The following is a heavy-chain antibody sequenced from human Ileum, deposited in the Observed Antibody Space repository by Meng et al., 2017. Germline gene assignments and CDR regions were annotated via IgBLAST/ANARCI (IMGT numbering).Heavy chain of an antibody. D-gene: IGHD4-17*01. J-gene: IGHJ4*02. Sequence: SETLSLTCTVSGGSISSSSYYWGWIRQPPGKGLEWIGSIYYSGSTYYNPSLKSRVTISVDTSKNQFSLKLSSVTAADTAVYYCARDQIADYGPDWGQGTLVTVSS. CDR1: GGSISSSSYY. CDR2: IYYSGST. V-gene: IGHV4-39*07. CDR3: ARDQIADYGPD.